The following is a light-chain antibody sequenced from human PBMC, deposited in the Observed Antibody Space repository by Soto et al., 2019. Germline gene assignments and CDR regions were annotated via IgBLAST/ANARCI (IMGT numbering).Light chain of an antibody. J-gene: IGLJ2*01. CDR3: ETRDSNTRV. CDR2: VEGTGNY. Sequence: QPVLTQSSSASASLGSSVKITCTLSSGHSTYIIAWHQQQPGKAPRFLMKVEGTGNYNKRSGLPDRFSGSSSGADRYLTISNLQSEDEADYYCETRDSNTRVFGGGTKLTVL. V-gene: IGLV4-60*03. CDR1: SGHSTYI.